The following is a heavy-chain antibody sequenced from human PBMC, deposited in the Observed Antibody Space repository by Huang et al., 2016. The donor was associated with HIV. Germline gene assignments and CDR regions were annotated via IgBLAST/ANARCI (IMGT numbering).Heavy chain of an antibody. CDR3: ARGPRWLQFRYMDV. CDR1: GDTFSNYA. Sequence: QVQLVQSGTEVKKPGSSVKVSCKASGDTFSNYAITGVRQAPGQGLEWMGGIIPVYGSANYAQSFQGRVTITADESTSTAYMQLRSLRSEDTAVYYCARGPRWLQFRYMDVWGKGTMVTVSS. CDR2: IIPVYGSA. V-gene: IGHV1-69*13. J-gene: IGHJ6*03. D-gene: IGHD5-12*01.